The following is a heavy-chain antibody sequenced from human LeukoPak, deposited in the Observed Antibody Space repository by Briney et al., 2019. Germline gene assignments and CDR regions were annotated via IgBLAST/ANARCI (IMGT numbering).Heavy chain of an antibody. CDR3: AKVSSPIAVAALFDY. D-gene: IGHD6-19*01. Sequence: PSETLSLTCTVSGGSISSYYWSWIRQPAGKGLGWIGRIYTSGSTNYNPSLKSRVTMSVDTSKNQFSLKLSSVTAADTAVYYCAKVSSPIAVAALFDYWGQGTLVTVSS. J-gene: IGHJ4*02. CDR1: GGSISSYY. V-gene: IGHV4-4*07. CDR2: IYTSGST.